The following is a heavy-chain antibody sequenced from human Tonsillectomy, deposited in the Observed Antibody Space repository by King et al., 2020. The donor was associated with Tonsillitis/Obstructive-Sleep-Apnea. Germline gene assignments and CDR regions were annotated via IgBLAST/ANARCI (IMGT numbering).Heavy chain of an antibody. CDR3: AAGDFHPLLYFDY. V-gene: IGHV1-58*01. D-gene: IGHD2-2*02. CDR1: GFTFSNHA. CDR2: IVLGSGNT. J-gene: IGHJ4*02. Sequence: QLVQSGPEVKKPGTSVKVSCKASGFTFSNHALQWVRQARGQRPEWIGWIVLGSGNTDYAQEFQDRVTISRDMSTNTAYMELSSLRSDDTAVYSCAAGDFHPLLYFDYWGQGTLVFVSS.